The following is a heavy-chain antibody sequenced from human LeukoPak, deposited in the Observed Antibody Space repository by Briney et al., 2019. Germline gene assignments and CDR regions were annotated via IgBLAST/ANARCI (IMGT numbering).Heavy chain of an antibody. J-gene: IGHJ4*02. V-gene: IGHV3-7*01. Sequence: GGSLRLSCAASGFTFSSYWMSWVRQAPGKGLEWVANIKQDGSEKYYVDSVKGRFTISRDNAKNSLYLQMNSLRAEDTAVYYCAKDAHSGSVTMFDYWGQGTLVTVSS. CDR3: AKDAHSGSVTMFDY. D-gene: IGHD1-26*01. CDR2: IKQDGSEK. CDR1: GFTFSSYW.